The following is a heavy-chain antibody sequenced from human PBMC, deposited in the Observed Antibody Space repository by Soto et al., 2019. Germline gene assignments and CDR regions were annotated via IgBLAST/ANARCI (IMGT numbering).Heavy chain of an antibody. CDR3: ARVGGLVDTALGAAFDI. D-gene: IGHD5-18*01. Sequence: WSWIRQPPGKGLEWIGYIYYSGSTNYNPSLKSRVTISVDTSKNQFSLKLSSVTAADTAVYYCARVGGLVDTALGAAFDIWGQGTMVTVSS. V-gene: IGHV4-59*01. CDR2: IYYSGST. J-gene: IGHJ3*02.